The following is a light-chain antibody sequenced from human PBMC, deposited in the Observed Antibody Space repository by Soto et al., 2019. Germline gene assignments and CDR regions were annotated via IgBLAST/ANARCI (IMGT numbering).Light chain of an antibody. CDR3: NSYTISSTYV. J-gene: IGLJ1*01. Sequence: QSVLTQPASVSGSPGQSITISCTGNSSDIGAYNYVSWYQQHPGKAPKLIIYDVSNRPSGVSDRFSGSKSGNTASLTISGLQAEDEADYYCNSYTISSTYVFGTGTKVTVL. V-gene: IGLV2-14*01. CDR1: SSDIGAYNY. CDR2: DVS.